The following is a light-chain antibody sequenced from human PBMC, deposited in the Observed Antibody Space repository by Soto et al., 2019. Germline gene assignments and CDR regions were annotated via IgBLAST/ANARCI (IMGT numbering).Light chain of an antibody. Sequence: DNVMTQSPDSLAVSLGERATINCKSSQNVLYSSKNKNYLAWYQHKPGQPPKLLIYWASTRESGVPDRFSGSGSGTDFTLTISSLQAEDVAVYFCQQYYSAPFTFGPGTKVDI. CDR3: QQYYSAPFT. CDR1: QNVLYSSKNKNY. J-gene: IGKJ3*01. CDR2: WAS. V-gene: IGKV4-1*01.